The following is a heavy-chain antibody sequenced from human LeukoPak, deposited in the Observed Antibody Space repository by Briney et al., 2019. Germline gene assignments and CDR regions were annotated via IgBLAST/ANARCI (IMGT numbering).Heavy chain of an antibody. J-gene: IGHJ4*02. CDR3: TRPDWATGSYDEF. CDR2: IKSDGTST. D-gene: IGHD1-26*01. Sequence: GGSLRLSCTASGFTFSNYWMHWVRQAPGKGLMWVSRIKSDGTSTTYADSVKGRFTISRDNAKNTLFLQMAGLRVEDTAMYYCTRPDWATGSYDEFWGQGTRVTVSS. CDR1: GFTFSNYW. V-gene: IGHV3-74*03.